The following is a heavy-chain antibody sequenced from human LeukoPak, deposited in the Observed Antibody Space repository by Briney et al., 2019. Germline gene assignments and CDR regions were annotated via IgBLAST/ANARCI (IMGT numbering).Heavy chain of an antibody. Sequence: GGSLRLSCAASGFTFTSYSMNWVRQAPGKGLEWVSTISGGGGSTYYADSVKGRFTISRDNSKNTLYLQMNSLRAEDTAVYYCAKDRGFGDHYDGFDFWGQGTMVTVSS. J-gene: IGHJ3*01. V-gene: IGHV3-23*01. CDR2: ISGGGGST. CDR1: GFTFTSYS. CDR3: AKDRGFGDHYDGFDF. D-gene: IGHD4-17*01.